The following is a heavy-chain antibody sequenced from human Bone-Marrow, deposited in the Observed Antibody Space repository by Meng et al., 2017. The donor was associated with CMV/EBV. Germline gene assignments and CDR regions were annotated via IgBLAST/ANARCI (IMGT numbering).Heavy chain of an antibody. CDR3: AKDLLLFGGPNAYFDY. Sequence: GGSLRLSCAVSGFTFRSYGMHWFRQTPGKGLEWVAFIRYDGSNRNYGDSVKGRFTISRDNSKNTVYLQMNSLRPEETAVYYCAKDLLLFGGPNAYFDYWGQGTLVTVSS. J-gene: IGHJ4*02. CDR2: IRYDGSNR. CDR1: GFTFRSYG. V-gene: IGHV3-30*02. D-gene: IGHD3-16*01.